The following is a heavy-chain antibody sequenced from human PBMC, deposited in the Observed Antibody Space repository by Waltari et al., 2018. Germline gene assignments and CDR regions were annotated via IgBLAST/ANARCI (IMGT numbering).Heavy chain of an antibody. V-gene: IGHV3-7*01. CDR1: GFTFSSYW. D-gene: IGHD4-17*01. J-gene: IGHJ4*02. CDR3: ARGDYGDYYDY. CDR2: RNKEESEK. Sequence: EVQLVESGGGLVQPGGSLRLSCAASGFTFSSYWMSWVRQAPGKGLEWVANRNKEESEKYYVDSVKGRFTISRDNAKNSRYLQMNSRRAEDTAVYYCARGDYGDYYDYWGQGTLVTVSS.